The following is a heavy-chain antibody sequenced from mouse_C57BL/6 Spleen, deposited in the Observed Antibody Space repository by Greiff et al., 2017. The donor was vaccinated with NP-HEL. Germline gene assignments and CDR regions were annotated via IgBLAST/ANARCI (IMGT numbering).Heavy chain of an antibody. Sequence: EVQGVESGGGLVKPGGSLKLSCAASGFTFSDYGMHWVRQAPEKGLEWVAYISSGSSTIYYADTVKGRFTISRDNAKNTLFLQMTSLRSEDTAMYYCAREGLYYGNRFAYWGQGTLVTVSA. D-gene: IGHD2-1*01. J-gene: IGHJ3*01. CDR3: AREGLYYGNRFAY. CDR2: ISSGSSTI. V-gene: IGHV5-17*01. CDR1: GFTFSDYG.